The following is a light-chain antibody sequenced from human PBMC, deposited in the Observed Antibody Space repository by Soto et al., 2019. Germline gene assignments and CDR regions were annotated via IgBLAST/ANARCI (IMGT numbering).Light chain of an antibody. J-gene: IGLJ3*02. V-gene: IGLV1-44*01. CDR1: SSNIGNNP. CDR3: AAWDDSLTGSWV. Sequence: QLVLTQPPSASGTPGQRVTISCSGSSSNIGNNPVNWYQQLPGTAPKLLIYSNSHRPSGVPDRFSGSKSGTSASLAISGLQSEDEADYYCAAWDDSLTGSWVFGGGTKLTVL. CDR2: SNS.